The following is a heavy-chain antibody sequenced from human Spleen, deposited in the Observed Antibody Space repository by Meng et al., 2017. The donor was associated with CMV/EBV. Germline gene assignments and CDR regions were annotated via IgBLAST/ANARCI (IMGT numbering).Heavy chain of an antibody. CDR1: GFPFTSFA. Sequence: GGSLRLSCAASGFPFTSFAMNWVRQAPGKGLEWVGVILYDGSDKYYAESVKGRFTISRDNSKNTLYLQMNSLRGEDTAVYYCARDRTAATGSGDGMDVWGQGTTVTVSS. J-gene: IGHJ6*02. CDR2: ILYDGSDK. V-gene: IGHV3-30*04. D-gene: IGHD6-13*01. CDR3: ARDRTAATGSGDGMDV.